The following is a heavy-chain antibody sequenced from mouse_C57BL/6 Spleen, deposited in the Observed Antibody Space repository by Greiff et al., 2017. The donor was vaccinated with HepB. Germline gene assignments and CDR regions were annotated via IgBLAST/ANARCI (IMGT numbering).Heavy chain of an antibody. Sequence: VKPGASVKLSCTASGFNIKDYYMHWVKQRTEQGLEWIGRIDPEDGETKYAPKFQGKATITADTSSNTAYLQLSSLTSEDTAVYYCARKRARGYDYLDYWGQGTTLTVSS. CDR2: IDPEDGET. D-gene: IGHD2-4*01. V-gene: IGHV14-2*01. CDR1: GFNIKDYY. CDR3: ARKRARGYDYLDY. J-gene: IGHJ2*01.